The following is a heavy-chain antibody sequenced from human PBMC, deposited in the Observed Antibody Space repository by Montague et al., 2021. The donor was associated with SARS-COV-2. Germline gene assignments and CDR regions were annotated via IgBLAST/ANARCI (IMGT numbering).Heavy chain of an antibody. CDR3: AKDYHIYDTSGLFDP. CDR1: GFTFSHYA. V-gene: IGHV3-30*18. J-gene: IGHJ5*02. Sequence: SLRLSCAASGFTFSHYATHWVRQAPGKGLEWVASISSDGINNKYADSVKGRFTISRDKSKNTLFLQMNSLRLEDTAVYYCAKDYHIYDTSGLFDPWGQGTLVTVSS. D-gene: IGHD3-22*01. CDR2: ISSDGINN.